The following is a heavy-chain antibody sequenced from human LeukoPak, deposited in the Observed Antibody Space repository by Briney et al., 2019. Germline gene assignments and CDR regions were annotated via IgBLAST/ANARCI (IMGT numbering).Heavy chain of an antibody. J-gene: IGHJ6*03. CDR1: GYSISSGYY. D-gene: IGHD3-3*01. V-gene: IGHV4-38-2*01. CDR3: ARQGYDFWSVLMDV. CDR2: IYQSGST. Sequence: PSETLSLTCAVSGYSISSGYYWGWIRQPPGKGLEWIGSIYQSGSTYYNPSLKSRVTISVHASKNQFSLKLSSVTAADTGVYFCARQGYDFWSVLMDVWGKGTTVTVSS.